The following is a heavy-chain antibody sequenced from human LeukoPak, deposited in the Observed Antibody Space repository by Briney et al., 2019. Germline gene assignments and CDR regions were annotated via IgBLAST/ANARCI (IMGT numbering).Heavy chain of an antibody. CDR3: ARGEAGRSWFDP. Sequence: SETLSLTSVVSGGSLSTYYWNWIRQSPGKGMEWIGNIYDRGGTNYSPSLKGRAIMSLDLSKNQFSLKLSSVTAADTAVYYRARGEAGRSWFDPWGQGTLVTVSS. D-gene: IGHD1-26*01. V-gene: IGHV4-59*01. J-gene: IGHJ5*02. CDR1: GGSLSTYY. CDR2: IYDRGGT.